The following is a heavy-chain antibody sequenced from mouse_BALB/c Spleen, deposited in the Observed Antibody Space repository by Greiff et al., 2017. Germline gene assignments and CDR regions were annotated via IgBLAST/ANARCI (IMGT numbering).Heavy chain of an antibody. D-gene: IGHD1-1*01. CDR1: GYTFTSYW. CDR3: TRDYYGSSYDFDY. Sequence: QVHVKQPGAELVKPGASVKMSCKASGYTFTSYWMHWVKQRPGQGLEWIGVIDPSDSYTSYNQKFKGKATLTVDTSSSTAYMQLSSLTSEDSAVYYCTRDYYGSSYDFDYWGQGTTLTVSS. V-gene: IGHV1S127*01. J-gene: IGHJ2*01. CDR2: IDPSDSYT.